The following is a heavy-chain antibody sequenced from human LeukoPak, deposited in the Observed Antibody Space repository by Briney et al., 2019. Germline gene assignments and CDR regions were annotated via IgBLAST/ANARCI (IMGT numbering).Heavy chain of an antibody. V-gene: IGHV3-53*01. D-gene: IGHD1-14*01. CDR1: GFTVITND. J-gene: IGHJ4*02. CDR3: ARGVEPLAANTLAY. Sequence: PGGSLRLSCAASGFTVITNDMTWVGQAAGKGLEWVSVLYSDGNTKYADSVQGRFTISRDNSKNTLYLEMNSLSPDDTAVYYCARGVEPLAANTLAYWGQGTLVTVSS. CDR2: LYSDGNT.